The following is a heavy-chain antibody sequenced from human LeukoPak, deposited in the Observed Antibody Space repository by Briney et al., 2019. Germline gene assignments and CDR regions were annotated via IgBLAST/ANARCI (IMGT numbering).Heavy chain of an antibody. J-gene: IGHJ4*02. CDR3: AKDSAWFHNVMGDY. CDR1: GFTFSSYG. D-gene: IGHD3-10*01. CDR2: ISYDGSNK. V-gene: IGHV3-30*18. Sequence: GGSLRLSCAASGFTFSSYGMHWVRQAPGKGLEWVAVISYDGSNKYYADSVKGRFTISRDNSKNTLYLQMNSLRAEDTAVYYCAKDSAWFHNVMGDYWGQGTLVTVSS.